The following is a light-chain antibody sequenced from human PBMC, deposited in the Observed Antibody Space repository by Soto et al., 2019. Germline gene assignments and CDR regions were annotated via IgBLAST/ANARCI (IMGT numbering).Light chain of an antibody. J-gene: IGKJ2*01. Sequence: DIQMTQSPSSLSASVGDRVTITCRASQGISNYLAWYQQKPGKAPKLLIYDTSNLETGVPSRFSGGGSGTDFSFTISSLQPEDIATFYCLQYNKVPFTFGQGTKLEIK. V-gene: IGKV1-33*01. CDR3: LQYNKVPFT. CDR2: DTS. CDR1: QGISNY.